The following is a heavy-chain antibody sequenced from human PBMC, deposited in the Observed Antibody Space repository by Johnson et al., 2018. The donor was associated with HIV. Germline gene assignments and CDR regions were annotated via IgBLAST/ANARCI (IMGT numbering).Heavy chain of an antibody. D-gene: IGHD4-23*01. CDR3: AKEGDNYGGNWEAFDI. CDR1: GFTFSNYD. V-gene: IGHV3-30*18. J-gene: IGHJ3*02. Sequence: QVQLVESGGGVVQPGRSLRLSCAASGFTFSNYDLHWVRQAPGKGLEWVAFISYDGTNKYYADSVKGRSTISRDNSKNTLYLQMNSLRAEDTAVYYCAKEGDNYGGNWEAFDIWGQGTMVIVSS. CDR2: ISYDGTNK.